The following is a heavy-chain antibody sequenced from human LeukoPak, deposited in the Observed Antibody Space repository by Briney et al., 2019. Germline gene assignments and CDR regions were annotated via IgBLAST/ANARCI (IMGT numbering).Heavy chain of an antibody. Sequence: GSLRLSCAASGFTFSGSAMHWVRQASGKGLEWVGRIRSKANSYATAYAASVKGRFTISRDDSKNTAYLQMNSLKTEDTAVYYCTRRHFYYYRSGKVAFDIWGQGTLVTVSS. V-gene: IGHV3-73*01. J-gene: IGHJ3*02. CDR2: IRSKANSYAT. CDR1: GFTFSGSA. CDR3: TRRHFYYYRSGKVAFDI. D-gene: IGHD3-10*01.